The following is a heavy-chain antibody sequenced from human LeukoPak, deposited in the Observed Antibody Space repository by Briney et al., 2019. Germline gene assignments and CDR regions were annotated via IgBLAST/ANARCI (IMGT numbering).Heavy chain of an antibody. J-gene: IGHJ4*02. V-gene: IGHV3-30*02. CDR1: GFTFSSYG. D-gene: IGHD3-9*01. Sequence: GGSLRLSCAASGFTFSSYGMHWVRQAPGKGLEWVAFIRYDGSNKYYADSVKGRFTISRDNAKNSLYLQMNSLRAEDTAVYYCARERTYYDILTGYWGFDYWGQGTLVTVSS. CDR3: ARERTYYDILTGYWGFDY. CDR2: IRYDGSNK.